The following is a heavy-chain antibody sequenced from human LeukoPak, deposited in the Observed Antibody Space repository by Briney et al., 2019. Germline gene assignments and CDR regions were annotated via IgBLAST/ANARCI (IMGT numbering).Heavy chain of an antibody. J-gene: IGHJ4*02. D-gene: IGHD3-10*01. CDR2: INTNTGNP. V-gene: IGHV7-4-1*02. CDR1: GYTFNTYG. CDR3: ARGSIGAPHHFDY. Sequence: ASVKVSCKASGYTFNTYGMNWVRQAPGQGLEWMGWINTNTGNPTYAQGFTGRFVFSLDTSVCTAYLQISSLKAEDTAVYYCARGSIGAPHHFDYWGQGTLVTVSS.